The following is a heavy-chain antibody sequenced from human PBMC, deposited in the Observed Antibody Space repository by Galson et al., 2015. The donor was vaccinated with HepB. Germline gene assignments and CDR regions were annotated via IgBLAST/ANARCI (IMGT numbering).Heavy chain of an antibody. CDR1: GYTLNEIS. Sequence: SVKVSCKVSGYTLNEISIHWVRQAPGRGLEWMGGFAAKDGGFDRDDSEPIYAQRFQGRVTLKEDTSTETVYLDLNSLRTEDTAVYYCSTGEYCNGGNCHFVFDHWGQGTLVTVAS. V-gene: IGHV1-24*01. CDR3: STGEYCNGGNCHFVFDH. CDR2: FAAKDGGFDRDDSEP. J-gene: IGHJ5*02. D-gene: IGHD2-15*01.